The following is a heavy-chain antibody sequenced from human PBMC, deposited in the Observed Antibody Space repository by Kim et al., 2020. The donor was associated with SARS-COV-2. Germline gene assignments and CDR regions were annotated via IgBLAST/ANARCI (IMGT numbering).Heavy chain of an antibody. J-gene: IGHJ4*02. V-gene: IGHV3-64D*06. Sequence: STFYADSVKCRSTVYRDNSMNSLYLHMNSLTTEDTAVYYCMKVDGSGSPDYWGQGTLVTVSS. CDR2: ST. CDR3: MKVDGSGSPDY. D-gene: IGHD3-10*01.